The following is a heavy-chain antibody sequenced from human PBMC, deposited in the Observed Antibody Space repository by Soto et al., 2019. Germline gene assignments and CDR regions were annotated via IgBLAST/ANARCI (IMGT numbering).Heavy chain of an antibody. CDR2: ISTRWNYI. D-gene: IGHD2-15*01. V-gene: IGHV3-21*01. CDR3: ARDYRLRDDCSAGSGYSRAYPFDY. CDR1: GFTFSNYN. J-gene: IGHJ4*02. Sequence: EVQLVESGGGLVKPGGSLRLSCAASGFTFSNYNMNWVRQAPGKGLEWVSSISTRWNYIYYADSVKGRFTISRDNAKNSPFLQMNSLRAEDTAVYYCARDYRLRDDCSAGSGYSRAYPFDYWGQGTLVTVSS.